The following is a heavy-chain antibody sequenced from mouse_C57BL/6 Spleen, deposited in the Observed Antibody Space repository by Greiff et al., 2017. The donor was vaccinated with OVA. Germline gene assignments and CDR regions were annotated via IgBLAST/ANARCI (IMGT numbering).Heavy chain of an antibody. V-gene: IGHV5-9-1*02. J-gene: IGHJ4*01. D-gene: IGHD1-1*02. Sequence: EVQVVESGEGLLKLGGSLNLPFAPPGFTFVSFAISWFRQTPEKRLEWVAYISSGGDYIYYADTVKGRFTISRDNARNTLYLQMSSLKSEDTAMYYCTRNYLHAMDYWGQGTSVTVSS. CDR1: GFTFVSFA. CDR2: ISSGGDYI. CDR3: TRNYLHAMDY.